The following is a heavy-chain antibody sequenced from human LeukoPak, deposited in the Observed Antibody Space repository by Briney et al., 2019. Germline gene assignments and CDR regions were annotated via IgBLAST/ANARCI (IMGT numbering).Heavy chain of an antibody. D-gene: IGHD5-12*01. CDR1: GFTFSSYE. CDR3: ARDRYSGYDAGEAFDI. J-gene: IGHJ3*02. Sequence: GGSLRLSCAASGFTFSSYEMNWVRQAPGKGLEWVSFISSSGSTIYYADSVKGRFTISRDNAKNSLYLQMNSLRAEDTAVYCCARDRYSGYDAGEAFDIWGQGTMVTVSS. V-gene: IGHV3-48*03. CDR2: ISSSGSTI.